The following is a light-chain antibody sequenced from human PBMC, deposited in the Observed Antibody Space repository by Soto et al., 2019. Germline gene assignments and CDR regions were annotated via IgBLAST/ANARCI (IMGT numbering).Light chain of an antibody. V-gene: IGLV2-14*01. J-gene: IGLJ1*01. Sequence: SVLTQPASVSGSPGQSITISCTGTSSDVGGYNYVSWYQHHPGKAPKLMIYEVSNRPSGVSDRFSGSKSGNTASLTISGLQAEDEAHYHCGSYTRSRKLVFGNETK. CDR1: SSDVGGYNY. CDR2: EVS. CDR3: GSYTRSRKLV.